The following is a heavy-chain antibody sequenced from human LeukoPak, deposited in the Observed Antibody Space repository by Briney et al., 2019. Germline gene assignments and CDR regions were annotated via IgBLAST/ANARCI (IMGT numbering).Heavy chain of an antibody. CDR2: FHYSGST. CDR1: GGSISSYY. Sequence: PSETLSLTCTVSGGSISSYYWNWIRQPPGEGLEWIGYFHYSGSTNYNPSLKSRVAISVDTSKNQFSLKLSSVTAADTAVYYCARGFGREYNFAKYWGQGTLVTVSS. V-gene: IGHV4-59*01. J-gene: IGHJ4*02. D-gene: IGHD3-10*01. CDR3: ARGFGREYNFAKY.